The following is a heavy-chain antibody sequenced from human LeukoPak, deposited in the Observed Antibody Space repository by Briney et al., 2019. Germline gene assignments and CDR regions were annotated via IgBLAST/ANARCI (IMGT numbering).Heavy chain of an antibody. CDR3: ARIRSSSWYGFDY. CDR2: IYYSGST. Sequence: SETLSLTCTVSGGSISSYYWSWIRQPPGKGLEWIGYIYYSGSTNYNPSLKSRVTISVDTSKNQFSLKLSSVTAADTAVYYCARIRSSSWYGFDYWGQGTLVTVSS. J-gene: IGHJ4*02. CDR1: GGSISSYY. D-gene: IGHD6-13*01. V-gene: IGHV4-59*12.